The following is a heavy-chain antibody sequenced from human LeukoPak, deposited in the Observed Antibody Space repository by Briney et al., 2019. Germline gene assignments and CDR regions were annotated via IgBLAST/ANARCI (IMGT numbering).Heavy chain of an antibody. D-gene: IGHD1-26*01. CDR1: GDSISSSSYY. J-gene: IGHJ4*02. CDR2: IYYSGST. Sequence: KPSETLSLTCTVSGDSISSSSYYWGWIRQPPGKGLEWIGSIYYSGSTYYNPSLKSRVTISVDTSKNQFSLKLSSVTAADTAVYYCARDSGSYLGLDYWGQGTLVTVSS. CDR3: ARDSGSYLGLDY. V-gene: IGHV4-39*07.